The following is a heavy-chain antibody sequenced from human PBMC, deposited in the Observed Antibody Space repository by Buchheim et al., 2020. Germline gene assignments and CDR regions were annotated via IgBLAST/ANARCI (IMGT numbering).Heavy chain of an antibody. V-gene: IGHV3-11*06. J-gene: IGHJ4*02. Sequence: QVQLVESGGGLVKPGGSLRLSCAASGFTFSDFYMYWIRQAPGKGLEWISYISTSGYTNHADSVKVRFTISRDTAKNSLYLQMSSLRVEDTAVYYCARDMGSEGDCWGQGTL. CDR3: ARDMGSEGDC. D-gene: IGHD1-14*01. CDR1: GFTFSDFY. CDR2: ISTSGYT.